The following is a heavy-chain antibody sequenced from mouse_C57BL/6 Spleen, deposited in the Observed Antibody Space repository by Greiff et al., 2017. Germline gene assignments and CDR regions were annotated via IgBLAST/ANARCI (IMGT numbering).Heavy chain of an antibody. CDR3: APTAQATGFAY. CDR1: GYTFTSYW. V-gene: IGHV1-64*01. Sequence: QVQLQQPGAELVKPGAPVKLSCKASGYTFTSYWMHWVKQRPGQGLEWIGMIHPNSGSTNYNEKFKSKATLTVDKSSSTAYMQLSSLTSEDSAVYYCAPTAQATGFAYWGQGTLVTVSA. CDR2: IHPNSGST. J-gene: IGHJ3*01. D-gene: IGHD3-2*02.